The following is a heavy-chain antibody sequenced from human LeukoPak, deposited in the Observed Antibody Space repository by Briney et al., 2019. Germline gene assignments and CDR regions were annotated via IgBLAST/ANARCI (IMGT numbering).Heavy chain of an antibody. Sequence: GGSLRLSCAASGFTFSSYEMNWVRQAPGKGLEWVSYINSAGSTIYYADSVKGRFTISRDNAKNSLYLQMNSLRAEDTAVHYCHIYDSGSRPPFNYWGQGTLVTVSS. CDR1: GFTFSSYE. D-gene: IGHD3-10*01. CDR3: HIYDSGSRPPFNY. V-gene: IGHV3-48*03. CDR2: INSAGSTI. J-gene: IGHJ4*02.